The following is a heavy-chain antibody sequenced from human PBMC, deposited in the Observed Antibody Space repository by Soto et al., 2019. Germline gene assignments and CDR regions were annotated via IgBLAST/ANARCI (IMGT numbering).Heavy chain of an antibody. CDR2: TYYRSKWYN. CDR1: GDSVSSNSAA. J-gene: IGHJ6*02. V-gene: IGHV6-1*01. Sequence: PSQTLSLTCAISGDSVSSNSAAWNWIRQSPSRGLEWLGRTYYRSKWYNDYAVSVKSRITINPDTSKNQFSLQLNSVTPEDTAVYYCARDSGVAVAGTGDYYYGMDVWGQGTTVTVSS. D-gene: IGHD6-19*01. CDR3: ARDSGVAVAGTGDYYYGMDV.